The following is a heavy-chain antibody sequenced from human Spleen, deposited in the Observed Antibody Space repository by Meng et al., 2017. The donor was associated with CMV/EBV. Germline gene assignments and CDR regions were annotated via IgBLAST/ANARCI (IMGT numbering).Heavy chain of an antibody. Sequence: CSASVFTFSSAMSWVRQAPGKGLEWVSGINGNGGNTHYAESVKGRFTISRDNSKKTLYLQMSSLRAEDTAVYYCASPSRGWFYGMDVWGQGTMVTVSS. CDR1: VFTFSSA. D-gene: IGHD3-22*01. J-gene: IGHJ6*02. V-gene: IGHV3-23*01. CDR3: ASPSRGWFYGMDV. CDR2: INGNGGNT.